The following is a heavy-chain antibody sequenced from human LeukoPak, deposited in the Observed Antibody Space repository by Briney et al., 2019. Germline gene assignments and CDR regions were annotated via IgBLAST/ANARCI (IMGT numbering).Heavy chain of an antibody. Sequence: PGGSLRLSCAASGFTLDDYAMHWVRQAQGKGLEWVPGISWNSGSIGYADSVKGRFTISRDNAKNSLYLQMNSLRAEDTALYYCAKDGDGYNPPYFDYWGQGTLVTVSS. CDR1: GFTLDDYA. V-gene: IGHV3-9*01. D-gene: IGHD5-24*01. CDR3: AKDGDGYNPPYFDY. CDR2: ISWNSGSI. J-gene: IGHJ4*02.